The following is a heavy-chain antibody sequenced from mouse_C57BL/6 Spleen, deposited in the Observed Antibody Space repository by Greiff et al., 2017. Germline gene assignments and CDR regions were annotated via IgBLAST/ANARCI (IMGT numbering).Heavy chain of an antibody. D-gene: IGHD2-4*01. J-gene: IGHJ3*01. CDR2: IHPNSGST. V-gene: IGHV1-64*01. CDR3: ARSGYDYDRGFAY. CDR1: GYTFTSYW. Sequence: QVQLQQPGAELVKPGASVKLSCKASGYTFTSYWMHWVKQRPGQGLEWIGMIHPNSGSTNYNEKFKSKATLTVDKSSSTAYMQLSSLTSEDSAVYYCARSGYDYDRGFAYWGQGTLVTVSA.